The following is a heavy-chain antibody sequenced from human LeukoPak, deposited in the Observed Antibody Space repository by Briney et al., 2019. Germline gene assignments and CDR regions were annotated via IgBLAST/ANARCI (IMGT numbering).Heavy chain of an antibody. CDR3: ATGSRVANIAAAGNDY. D-gene: IGHD6-13*01. Sequence: GASVKVSCEVSGYTLTELSMHWVRQAPGKGLEWMGGFDPEDGETIYAQKFQGRVTMTEDTSTDTAYMELSSLRSEDTAVYYCATGSRVANIAAAGNDYWGQGTLVTVSS. CDR2: FDPEDGET. J-gene: IGHJ4*02. CDR1: GYTLTELS. V-gene: IGHV1-24*01.